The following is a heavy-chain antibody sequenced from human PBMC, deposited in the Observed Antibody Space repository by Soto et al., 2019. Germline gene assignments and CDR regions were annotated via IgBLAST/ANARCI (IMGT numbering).Heavy chain of an antibody. CDR3: AKRLGPVDGRKEPLDY. Sequence: SGGSLRLSCEASAFTFNTYVMSWVRQAPGKGLEWVSEISGNSANTYNADSVKGRFTISGDNSKNTLYLQMNSLRADDTAVYYCAKRLGPVDGRKEPLDYWGQGTLVTVSS. CDR2: ISGNSANT. CDR1: AFTFNTYV. D-gene: IGHD1-26*01. J-gene: IGHJ4*02. V-gene: IGHV3-23*01.